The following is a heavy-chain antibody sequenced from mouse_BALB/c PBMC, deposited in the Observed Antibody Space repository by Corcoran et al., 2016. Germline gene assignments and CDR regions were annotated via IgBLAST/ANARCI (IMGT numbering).Heavy chain of an antibody. J-gene: IGHJ1*01. CDR2: INPDSNTI. V-gene: IGHV4-1*02. CDR1: GFDFSRYW. D-gene: IGHD4-1*01. CDR3: ARNWDWYFNV. Sequence: EVKLLESGGGLVQPGGSLKLSCAASGFDFSRYWMSWVRQASGKGLEWIGEINPDSNTINYTPSLKDKFIISRDNAKNTLYLKMSKVRSEDTALDYCARNWDWYFNVWGAGTTVTVSS.